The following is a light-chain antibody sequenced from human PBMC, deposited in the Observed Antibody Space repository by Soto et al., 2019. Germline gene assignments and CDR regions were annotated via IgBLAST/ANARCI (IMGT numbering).Light chain of an antibody. J-gene: IGKJ1*01. CDR1: QSSSML. V-gene: IGKV1-5*01. Sequence: EIKVTQSPSTLSASVGDRVTITCRASQSSSMLVAWYQQKPGKAPKLLIYDGYSLESGVPARFSGSGSGTEFTLTISRLQPDDFAIYYCQQYNSYWTFCQGTKVDI. CDR2: DGY. CDR3: QQYNSYWT.